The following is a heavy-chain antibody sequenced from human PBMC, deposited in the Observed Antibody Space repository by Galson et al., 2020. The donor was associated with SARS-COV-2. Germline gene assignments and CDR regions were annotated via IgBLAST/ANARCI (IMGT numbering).Heavy chain of an antibody. CDR1: GYTFTGYY. CDR3: AREASGDYDYYYGMDV. CDR2: INPNSGGT. D-gene: IGHD2-15*01. V-gene: IGHV1-2*02. Sequence: ASVKVSCKASGYTFTGYYMHWVRQAPGQGLEWMGWINPNSGGTNYAQKFQGRVTMTRDTSISTAYMELSRLRSDDTAVYYCAREASGDYDYYYGMDVWGQGTTVTVSS. J-gene: IGHJ6*02.